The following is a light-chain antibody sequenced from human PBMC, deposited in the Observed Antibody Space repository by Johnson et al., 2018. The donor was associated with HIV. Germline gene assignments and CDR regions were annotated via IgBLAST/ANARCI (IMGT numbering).Light chain of an antibody. J-gene: IGLJ1*01. V-gene: IGLV1-51*01. CDR3: GTWDTSLSAGHG. Sequence: QSVLTQPPSVSAAPGQKVTISCSGIGSNIGDNYVSWYQHLPGTAPRLLIYDAITRPSGIPDRFSGSKSGPSATLGITGLQTGDEADYYCGTWDTSLSAGHGFGTGTKVTVL. CDR2: DAI. CDR1: GSNIGDNY.